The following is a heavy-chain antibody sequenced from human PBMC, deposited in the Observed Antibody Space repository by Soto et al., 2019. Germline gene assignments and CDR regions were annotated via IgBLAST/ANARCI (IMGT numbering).Heavy chain of an antibody. V-gene: IGHV2-5*05. J-gene: IGHJ4*02. CDR1: GFSLSSNGVG. CDR3: ARGGWTTYYSPFFDY. D-gene: IGHD3-10*01. CDR2: IYWDDDK. Sequence: QITLKEAGPTLVKPTQTLTLTCTFSGFSLSSNGVGVGWIRQPPGQALEWLALIYWDDDKRYGPSLKSRLTITKDTSKNQVVLTLTKLDTVDTATYYCARGGWTTYYSPFFDYGCQGTLVTVSS.